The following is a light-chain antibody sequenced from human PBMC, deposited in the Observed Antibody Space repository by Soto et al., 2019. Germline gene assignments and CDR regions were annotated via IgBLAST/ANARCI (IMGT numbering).Light chain of an antibody. Sequence: EIVLTQSPGTLSLSPGERATLSCRASQSVSSSYLAWYQQKPGQAPRRLIYGASSRATGIPDRFSGSGSGTDFTLTISRLEPEDFAVYYCQQYGSSLALTFGGGTKVEIK. V-gene: IGKV3-20*01. CDR3: QQYGSSLALT. CDR1: QSVSSSY. CDR2: GAS. J-gene: IGKJ4*01.